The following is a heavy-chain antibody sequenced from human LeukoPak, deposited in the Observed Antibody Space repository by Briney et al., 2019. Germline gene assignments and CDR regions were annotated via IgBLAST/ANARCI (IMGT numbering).Heavy chain of an antibody. CDR1: GFSLSRSGVG. V-gene: IGHV2-5*02. J-gene: IGHJ4*02. Sequence: ESGPTLVKPTQTLTLTCTFSGFSLSRSGVGVGWIRQPPGRALEWLALIYWDDDKRYTPSLKTRLTITKDTSRNQVVLTMTNMDPVDTASYYCAHVANLASAFWGQGTLVTVSS. CDR3: AHVANLASAF. D-gene: IGHD6-13*01. CDR2: IYWDDDK.